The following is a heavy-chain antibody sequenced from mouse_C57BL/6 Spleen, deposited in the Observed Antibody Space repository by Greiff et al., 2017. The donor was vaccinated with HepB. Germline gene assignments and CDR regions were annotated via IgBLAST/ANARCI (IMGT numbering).Heavy chain of an antibody. Sequence: EVKLVESGEGLVKPGGSLKLSCAASGFTFSSYAMSWVRQTPEKRLEWVAYISSGGDYIYYADTVKGRFTIYRDNAMNTLYLQMISLKSEDTAMYYCTRDRNYYGSTSYYYAMDYWGQGTSVTVSS. CDR1: GFTFSSYA. CDR2: ISSGGDYI. D-gene: IGHD1-1*01. CDR3: TRDRNYYGSTSYYYAMDY. V-gene: IGHV5-9-1*02. J-gene: IGHJ4*01.